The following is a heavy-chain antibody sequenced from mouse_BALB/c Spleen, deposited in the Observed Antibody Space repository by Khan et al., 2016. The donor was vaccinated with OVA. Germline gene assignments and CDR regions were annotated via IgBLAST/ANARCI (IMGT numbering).Heavy chain of an antibody. D-gene: IGHD1-1*01. J-gene: IGHJ3*01. CDR3: ARGTVGRFAY. Sequence: VQLKESGPGLVKPSQSLSLTCTVTGYSITSDYAWNWIRQFPGNKLEWMGFISHSGSTSYNPSLKSRISITRDTSKNQFFLQLNSVTTEDTATYYCARGTVGRFAYWGQGTLVTVSA. CDR2: ISHSGST. V-gene: IGHV3-2*02. CDR1: GYSITSDYA.